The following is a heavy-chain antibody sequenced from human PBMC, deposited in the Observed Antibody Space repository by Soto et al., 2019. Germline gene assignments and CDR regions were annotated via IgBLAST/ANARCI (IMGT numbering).Heavy chain of an antibody. CDR3: ANIEYASSLYYYGMDV. CDR1: GFTFSSYA. Sequence: EVQLLESGGGLVQPGGSLRLSCAASGFTFSSYAMSWVRQAPGKGLEWVSAISSSGGSTYYADSVKGRFTISRDNSKNTLCVQMNCLRAAGAAGYYCANIEYASSLYYYGMDVWGQGPTVTVSS. J-gene: IGHJ6*02. V-gene: IGHV3-23*01. D-gene: IGHD6-13*01. CDR2: ISSSGGST.